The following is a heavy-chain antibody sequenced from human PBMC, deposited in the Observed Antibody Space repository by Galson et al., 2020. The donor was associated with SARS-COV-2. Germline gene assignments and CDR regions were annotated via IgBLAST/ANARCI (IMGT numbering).Heavy chain of an antibody. J-gene: IGHJ4*02. Sequence: GGSLRLSCVASGFTFSTYSMNWVRQAPGKGLEWVSSISSSSSYIYHADSVEGRFTISRDNAKNLLYLQMDYLRVEDTAVYYCARDRGGITTAGIDYWGQGTLVTVSS. V-gene: IGHV3-21*06. CDR1: GFTFSTYS. CDR2: ISSSSSYI. D-gene: IGHD6-13*01. CDR3: ARDRGGITTAGIDY.